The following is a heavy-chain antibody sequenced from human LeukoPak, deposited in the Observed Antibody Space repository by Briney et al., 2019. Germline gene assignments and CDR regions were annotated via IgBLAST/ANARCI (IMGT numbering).Heavy chain of an antibody. V-gene: IGHV3-30-3*01. CDR3: ARDPYSSSPFSDY. J-gene: IGHJ4*02. CDR2: ISYDGSNK. D-gene: IGHD6-6*01. Sequence: GGSLRLSCAASGFTFSSYAMHWVRQAPGKGLEWVAVISYDGSNKYYADSVKGRFTISRDNSKNTLYLQMNSLRAEDTAVYYCARDPYSSSPFSDYWGQGTLVTVSS. CDR1: GFTFSSYA.